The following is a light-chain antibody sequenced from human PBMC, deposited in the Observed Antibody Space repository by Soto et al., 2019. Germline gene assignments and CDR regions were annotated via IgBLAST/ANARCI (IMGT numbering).Light chain of an antibody. CDR1: SSNIGAGYD. Sequence: QSVLTQPPSVSWAPGQRVTISCTGSSSNIGAGYDVHWYQQLPGTAPKLLIYGNNNRPSGVPDRFSGSKSGTSASLAITGLQAADEADYYCQSYDSSLSGSRVFGGGTKVTVL. J-gene: IGLJ3*02. CDR3: QSYDSSLSGSRV. V-gene: IGLV1-40*01. CDR2: GNN.